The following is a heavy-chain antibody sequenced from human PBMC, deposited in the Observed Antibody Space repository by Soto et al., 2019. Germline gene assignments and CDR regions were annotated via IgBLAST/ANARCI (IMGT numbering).Heavy chain of an antibody. V-gene: IGHV3-30-3*01. D-gene: IGHD3-22*01. Sequence: GGSLRLSCAASGFTFSSYAMHWVRQAPGKGLEWVAVISYDGSNKYYADSVKGRFTISRDNSKNTLYLQMNSLRAEDTAVYYCARGPQAPGDANTMIVVVINNYGMDVWGQGTTVTVSS. CDR3: ARGPQAPGDANTMIVVVINNYGMDV. J-gene: IGHJ6*02. CDR1: GFTFSSYA. CDR2: ISYDGSNK.